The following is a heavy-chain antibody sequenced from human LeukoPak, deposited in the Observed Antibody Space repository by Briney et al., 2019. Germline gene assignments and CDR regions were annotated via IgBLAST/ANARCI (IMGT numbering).Heavy chain of an antibody. CDR3: ATAPRGYSYAHGWYFDY. V-gene: IGHV4-4*07. D-gene: IGHD5-18*01. Sequence: SETLSLTCTVSGGSISGYYWSWIRQPPGKGLEWIGRIYTSGSTNYNPSLKSRVTISVDTSKNQFSLKLSSVTAADTAVYYCATAPRGYSYAHGWYFDYWGQGTLVTVSS. CDR2: IYTSGST. CDR1: GGSISGYY. J-gene: IGHJ4*02.